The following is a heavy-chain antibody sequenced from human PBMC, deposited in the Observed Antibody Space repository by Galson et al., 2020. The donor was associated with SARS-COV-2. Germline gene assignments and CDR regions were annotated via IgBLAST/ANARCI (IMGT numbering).Heavy chain of an antibody. CDR3: ARGAYYFDK. J-gene: IGHJ4*02. Sequence: GESLKISCAASGFTFSDSEMSWVRQAPGKGLEWVSHISTSGTTIFYADSVKGRFTISRDNAKNSLYLQMSSLRAGDTAVYYCARGAYYFDKWGQGTLVTVSS. V-gene: IGHV3-48*03. CDR1: GFTFSDSE. CDR2: ISTSGTTI.